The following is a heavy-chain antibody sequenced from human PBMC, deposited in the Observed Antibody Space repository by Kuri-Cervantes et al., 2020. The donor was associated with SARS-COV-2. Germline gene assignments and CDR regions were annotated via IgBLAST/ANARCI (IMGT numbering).Heavy chain of an antibody. V-gene: IGHV1-18*01. D-gene: IGHD4-17*01. J-gene: IGHJ4*02. CDR1: GYTFTSYG. CDR2: ISAYNGNT. CDR3: ASWGRDMTTVTWVGY. Sequence: ASVKVSCKASGYTFTSYGISWVRQAPGQGLEWMGWISAYNGNTNYAQKLQGRVTVTTDTSTSTAYMELRSLRSDDTAVYYCASWGRDMTTVTWVGYWGQGTLVTDSS.